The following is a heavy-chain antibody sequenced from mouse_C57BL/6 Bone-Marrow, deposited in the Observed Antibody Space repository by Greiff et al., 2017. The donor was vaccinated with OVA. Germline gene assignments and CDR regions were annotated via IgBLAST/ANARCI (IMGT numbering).Heavy chain of an antibody. D-gene: IGHD1-1*01. V-gene: IGHV1-39*01. CDR2: INPNYGTT. J-gene: IGHJ2*01. CDR3: TRSYCFPFDY. CDR1: GYSFTDYN. Sequence: EVQLQQSGPALVKPGASVKISCKASGYSFTDYNMNWVKQSHGKSLEWIGVINPNYGTTNYNQKVKGKVTLTVDHSSSTVYMQINSLTSEASAFYCCTRSYCFPFDYWGQGTTLTVSS.